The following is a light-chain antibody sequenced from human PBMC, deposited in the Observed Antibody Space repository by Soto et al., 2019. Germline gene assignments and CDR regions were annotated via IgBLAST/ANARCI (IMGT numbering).Light chain of an antibody. CDR3: QQYGSSPQT. CDR1: QSVSSSY. V-gene: IGKV3-20*01. CDR2: GAT. J-gene: IGKJ1*01. Sequence: PGERATLSCRASQSVSSSYLAWYQQKPGQAPRLLIYGATSRATGIPDRFSGSGSGTDFTLTISRLEPEDFAVYYCQQYGSSPQTFGQGTKVDI.